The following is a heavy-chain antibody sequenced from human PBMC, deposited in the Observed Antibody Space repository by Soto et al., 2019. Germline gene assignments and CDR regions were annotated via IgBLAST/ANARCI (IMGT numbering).Heavy chain of an antibody. Sequence: EVHLLESGGGMVERGGSLRLSCAASGSTFSRYAMNWVRQAPGKGLEWVSGISASGGSTYYADFVKGRITISRDNPKSTLYLQMNSLRVDDTGEYYCARDMHAGFTHYFDPWGQGTLVTVSS. CDR3: ARDMHAGFTHYFDP. D-gene: IGHD1-26*01. CDR2: ISASGGST. CDR1: GSTFSRYA. J-gene: IGHJ5*02. V-gene: IGHV3-23*01.